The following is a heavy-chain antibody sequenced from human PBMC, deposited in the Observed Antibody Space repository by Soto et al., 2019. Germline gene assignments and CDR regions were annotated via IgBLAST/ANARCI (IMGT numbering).Heavy chain of an antibody. CDR2: INPNSGGT. CDR3: ARGDIVVVVAATYYYYYGMDV. V-gene: IGHV1-2*04. J-gene: IGHJ6*02. D-gene: IGHD2-15*01. CDR1: GYTFTGYY. Sequence: ASVKVSCKASGYTFTGYYMHRVRQAPGQGLEWMGWINPNSGGTNYAQKFQGWVTMTRDTSISTAYMELSRLRSDDTAVYYCARGDIVVVVAATYYYYYGMDVWGQGTTVTVSS.